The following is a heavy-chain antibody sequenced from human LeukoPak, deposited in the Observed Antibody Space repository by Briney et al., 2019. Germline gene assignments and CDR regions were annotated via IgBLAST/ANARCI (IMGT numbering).Heavy chain of an antibody. J-gene: IGHJ4*02. Sequence: GGSLRLSCAASGFTFSDYAMHWVRQAPGKGLEWVAVISKDGSDKYYPGSVRGRFTISRNNSKNTIYLQMDSLRAEDTAIYYCARDYWWNYDYWGQGTLVTVSS. CDR3: ARDYWWNYDY. CDR1: GFTFSDYA. D-gene: IGHD1-7*01. CDR2: ISKDGSDK. V-gene: IGHV3-30-3*01.